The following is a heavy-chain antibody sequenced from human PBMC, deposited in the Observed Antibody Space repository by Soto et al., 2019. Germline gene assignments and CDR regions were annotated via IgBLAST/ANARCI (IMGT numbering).Heavy chain of an antibody. CDR1: GFSLITSGVG. J-gene: IGHJ5*02. CDR3: AHRIVDTAMLSWFDP. Sequence: QITLKESGPTLVKPTQTLTLTCTFSGFSLITSGVGVGWIRQPPGKALVWLALIYWDDDKRYSPSLKSRLTIARDTYKNQVVLTMTNMDPVDTATYYCAHRIVDTAMLSWFDPWGQGTMVTVSS. D-gene: IGHD5-18*01. CDR2: IYWDDDK. V-gene: IGHV2-5*02.